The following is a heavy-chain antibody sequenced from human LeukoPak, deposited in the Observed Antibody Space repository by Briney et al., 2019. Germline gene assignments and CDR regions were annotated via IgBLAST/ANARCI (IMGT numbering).Heavy chain of an antibody. CDR2: IKEDGSSQ. V-gene: IGHV3-7*01. CDR1: GFTFSHSW. Sequence: PGGSLRLSCAASGFTFSHSWMTWVRQAPGKGLEWVGHIKEDGSSQNYADSVKGRFTISRDNAKNSLYLQMNSLRVEDTAVYYCARGPLYDSSGYSGMDVWGQGTTVTVSS. J-gene: IGHJ6*02. D-gene: IGHD3-22*01. CDR3: ARGPLYDSSGYSGMDV.